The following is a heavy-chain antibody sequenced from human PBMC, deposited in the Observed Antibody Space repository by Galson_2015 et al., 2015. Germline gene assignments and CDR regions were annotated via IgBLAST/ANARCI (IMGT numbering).Heavy chain of an antibody. D-gene: IGHD3-10*01. Sequence: SLRLSCAASGFTFSSYAMSWVRQAPGKGLEWVSSVSSSGGSTYYADSGKGRFTISRDNSKNTLYLQMNSLRAEDTAVYYCAKVMVDHVGYGMDVWGQGTTVTVSS. CDR1: GFTFSSYA. V-gene: IGHV3-23*01. CDR2: VSSSGGST. CDR3: AKVMVDHVGYGMDV. J-gene: IGHJ6*02.